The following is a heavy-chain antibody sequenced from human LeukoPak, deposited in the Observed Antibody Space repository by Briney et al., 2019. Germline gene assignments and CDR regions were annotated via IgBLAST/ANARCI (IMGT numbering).Heavy chain of an antibody. Sequence: GGSRRLSGAASGFTFSNYCMTWVRQAPGKGLEWVAHINQDGSKEYYMDSVKARFTISRDNAKNSLSLQMNSLRAEDTAVYYCVRDGGVSGYDLLDYWGQGTLVTVSS. J-gene: IGHJ4*02. V-gene: IGHV3-7*01. CDR1: GFTFSNYC. D-gene: IGHD5-12*01. CDR3: VRDGGVSGYDLLDY. CDR2: INQDGSKE.